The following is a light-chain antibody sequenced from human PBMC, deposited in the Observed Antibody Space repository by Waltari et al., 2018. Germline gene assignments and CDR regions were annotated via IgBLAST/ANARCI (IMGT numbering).Light chain of an antibody. CDR3: CSYAGDSTLI. CDR2: DVN. CDR1: SSNVGGYTL. V-gene: IGLV2-23*02. J-gene: IGLJ2*01. Sequence: QSALTQPASVSGSPGQSITISCTGTSSNVGGYTLVSWYQQHPGKAPQLLIYDVNKRPSGISHRFSGSKSGNTASLTISGVRADDESDYYCCSYAGDSTLIFGGGTKLTVL.